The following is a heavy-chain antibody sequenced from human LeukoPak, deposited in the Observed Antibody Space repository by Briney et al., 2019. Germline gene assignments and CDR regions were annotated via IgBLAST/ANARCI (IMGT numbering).Heavy chain of an antibody. CDR1: VFTSSRYW. J-gene: IGHJ5*02. D-gene: IGHD4-23*01. CDR2: INQDGGEK. Sequence: GGPLRLSCAASVFTSSRYWMSGVPQAPGKGLEWVANINQDGGEKYYVDSVKGRFSITRDNAKNSVYLQMHSLRAEDTAVYYCASDRSRATVVSSNWFDPWGQGTLVTVSS. V-gene: IGHV3-7*04. CDR3: ASDRSRATVVSSNWFDP.